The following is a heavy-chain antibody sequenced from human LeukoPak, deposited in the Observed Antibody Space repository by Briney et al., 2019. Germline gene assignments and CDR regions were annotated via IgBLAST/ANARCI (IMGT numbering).Heavy chain of an antibody. Sequence: GGSLRLSCAASGFTFSNYWMSWVRQAPGKGLEWVANIKQDGSEKYYVDSVKGRFTISRDNSKNSLYLQMNSLRAEDTAVYYCAREDDNNSGYFYPTSPYWGQGTLVIVSS. D-gene: IGHD3-22*01. V-gene: IGHV3-7*01. CDR2: IKQDGSEK. J-gene: IGHJ4*02. CDR3: AREDDNNSGYFYPTSPY. CDR1: GFTFSNYW.